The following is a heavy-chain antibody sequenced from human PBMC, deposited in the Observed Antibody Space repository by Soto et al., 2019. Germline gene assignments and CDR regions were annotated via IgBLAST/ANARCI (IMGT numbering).Heavy chain of an antibody. D-gene: IGHD3-3*01. CDR3: ARGYAVEDFCFDY. CDR1: GGSISSGRYY. CDR2: IYYSGSP. J-gene: IGHJ4*02. V-gene: IGHV4-31*03. Sequence: PSETLSLTCTVSGGSISSGRYYWSWIRQHPGKGLEWIGYIYYSGSPYYNPSLKSRVTISVDTSKNQFSLKLSSVTAADTAVYYCARGYAVEDFCFDYWGQGTLVTVSS.